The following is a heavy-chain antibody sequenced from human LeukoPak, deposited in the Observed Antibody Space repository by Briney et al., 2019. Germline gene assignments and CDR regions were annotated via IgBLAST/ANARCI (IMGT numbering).Heavy chain of an antibody. CDR1: GFTFGNYA. V-gene: IGHV3-23*01. D-gene: IGHD6-13*01. CDR3: AKTPGHTSSWQFDY. Sequence: GGSLRLSCAASGFTFGNYAMSWVRQAPGKGLEWVSTITGGGRNTYYADSVKGRFTISRDNSKNTLYLQMYSLRDEDTALYYCAKTPGHTSSWQFDYWGQGTLVTVSS. J-gene: IGHJ4*02. CDR2: ITGGGRNT.